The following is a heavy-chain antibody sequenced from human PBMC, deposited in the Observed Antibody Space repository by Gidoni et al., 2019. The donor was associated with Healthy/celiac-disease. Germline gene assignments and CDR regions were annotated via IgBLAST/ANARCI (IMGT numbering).Heavy chain of an antibody. CDR2: IYYSGRT. CDR3: ARSQGEYDFWSGRLPVYYYYYGMDV. J-gene: IGHJ6*02. D-gene: IGHD3-3*01. CDR1: GGSISSGGYY. V-gene: IGHV4-31*03. Sequence: QVQLQESGPGLVKPSQTLSLTCTVSGGSISSGGYYWRWLRQHPGKGLEWIGYIYYSGRTYYNPSLKSRVTISVDTSKNQFPLKLSSVTAADTAVYYCARSQGEYDFWSGRLPVYYYYYGMDVWGQGTTVTVSS.